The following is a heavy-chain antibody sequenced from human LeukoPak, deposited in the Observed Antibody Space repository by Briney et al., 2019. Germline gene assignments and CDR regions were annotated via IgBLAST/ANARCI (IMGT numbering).Heavy chain of an antibody. CDR1: GYTFTSYY. CDR3: ARAGRDYYDSSVTHAFDI. D-gene: IGHD3-22*01. V-gene: IGHV1-46*01. Sequence: ASVKVSCKASGYTFTSYYMHWVRQAPGQGLEWMGIINPSGGSTSYAQKFQGRVTMTRDTSTSTVYMELSSLRSEDTAVYYCARAGRDYYDSSVTHAFDIWGQGTMVTVSS. CDR2: INPSGGST. J-gene: IGHJ3*02.